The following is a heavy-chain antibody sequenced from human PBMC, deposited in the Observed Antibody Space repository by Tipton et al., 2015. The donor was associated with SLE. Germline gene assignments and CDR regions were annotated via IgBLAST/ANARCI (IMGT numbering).Heavy chain of an antibody. D-gene: IGHD3-16*02. Sequence: TLSLTCIVSGDSISSSSYYWGWIRQPPGKGLEWVGTVYYTGNTFYNPSLKSRVTILVDTSKNQFSLKLSSVTAADTAVYYCARGRVDYIRGTYRPSSFDDWGQGTQVTVSS. CDR3: ARGRVDYIRGTYRPSSFDD. V-gene: IGHV4-39*07. CDR1: GDSISSSSYY. CDR2: VYYTGNT. J-gene: IGHJ4*02.